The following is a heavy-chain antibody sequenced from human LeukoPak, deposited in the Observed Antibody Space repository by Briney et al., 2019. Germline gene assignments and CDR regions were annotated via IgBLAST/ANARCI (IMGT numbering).Heavy chain of an antibody. CDR3: ARGLRPGIAVAGPDY. J-gene: IGHJ4*02. D-gene: IGHD6-19*01. CDR1: GYTFTSYA. CDR2: INTNTGNP. Sequence: GASVKVSCKASGYTFTSYAMNWVRQAPGQGLEWMGWINTNTGNPTYAQGFTGRFVFSLDTSVSTAYLQISSLKAEDTAVYYCARGLRPGIAVAGPDYWGQGTLVTVSS. V-gene: IGHV7-4-1*02.